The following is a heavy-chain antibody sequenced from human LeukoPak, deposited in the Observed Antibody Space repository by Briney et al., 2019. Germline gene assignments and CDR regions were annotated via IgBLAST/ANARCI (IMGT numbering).Heavy chain of an antibody. CDR3: ASSGYCTTGVCYYYYYMDV. D-gene: IGHD2-8*01. V-gene: IGHV4-4*09. Sequence: SETLSLTCTVSGGSISSYYWSWIRQPPGKGLEWIGYIYTSGSTNYNPSLKSRVTISVDTSKNQFSLKLSSVTAADTAVYYCASSGYCTTGVCYYYYYMDVWGKGTTVTVSS. CDR1: GGSISSYY. CDR2: IYTSGST. J-gene: IGHJ6*03.